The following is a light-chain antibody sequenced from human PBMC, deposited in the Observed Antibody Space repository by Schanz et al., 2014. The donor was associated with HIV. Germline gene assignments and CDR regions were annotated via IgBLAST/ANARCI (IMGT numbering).Light chain of an antibody. CDR3: SSYAGSRTVA. CDR2: DVF. CDR1: SSDIGSYVY. Sequence: QSALTQPASVSGSPGQSITISCTGSSSDIGSYVYVSWCQQHPGKAPKLIIYDVFNRPSGVSNRFSGSKSGNTATLTISGXXXEEEADYYFSSYAGSRTVAFGGGTKLTVL. V-gene: IGLV2-14*03. J-gene: IGLJ2*01.